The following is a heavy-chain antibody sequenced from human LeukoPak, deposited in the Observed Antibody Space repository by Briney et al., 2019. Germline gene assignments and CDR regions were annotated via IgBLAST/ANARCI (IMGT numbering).Heavy chain of an antibody. CDR1: GGSISSYS. CDR3: ARLWFGVQTFDY. V-gene: IGHV4-59*08. Sequence: SETLSLTCTVFGGSISSYSWSWIRQPPGKGLEWIGYISYSGSTNYNPSLMGRVTISIHTSKNQFSLKLSSVAAADTAVYYCARLWFGVQTFDYWGQGSLVTVSS. CDR2: ISYSGST. D-gene: IGHD3-10*01. J-gene: IGHJ4*02.